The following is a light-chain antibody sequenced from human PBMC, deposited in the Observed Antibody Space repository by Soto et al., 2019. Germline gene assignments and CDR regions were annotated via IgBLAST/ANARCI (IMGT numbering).Light chain of an antibody. CDR1: QSVSTY. J-gene: IGKJ1*01. V-gene: IGKV3-11*01. CDR3: QQRSNWPPTWT. Sequence: EIVLTQSPATLSLSPGERATLSCRASQSVSTYLAWYQQKPGQAPRLLIYDASKRATGIPARFSGSGSGKDFTLTITSLEPEDFGVYYCQQRSNWPPTWTFGQGTKVDIK. CDR2: DAS.